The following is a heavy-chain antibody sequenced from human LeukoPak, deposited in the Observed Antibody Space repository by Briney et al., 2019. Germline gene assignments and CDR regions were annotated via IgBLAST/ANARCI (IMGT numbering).Heavy chain of an antibody. CDR3: ARGAVEIDDIVVARFWFDP. D-gene: IGHD2-2*01. J-gene: IGHJ5*02. CDR2: IWYDGSNK. CDR1: GFTFSSYG. V-gene: IGHV3-33*01. Sequence: GGSLRLSCAASGFTFSSYGMHWVRQAPGKGLEWVAVIWYDGSNKYYADSVKGRFTISRDNSKNTLYLQMNSLRSEDTAVYYCARGAVEIDDIVVARFWFDPWGQGTLVTVSS.